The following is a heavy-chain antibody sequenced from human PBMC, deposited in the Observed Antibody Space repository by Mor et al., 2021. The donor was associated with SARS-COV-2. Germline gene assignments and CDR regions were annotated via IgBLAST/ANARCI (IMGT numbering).Heavy chain of an antibody. CDR2: ISYYGSNK. CDR3: ARVPVDTAMVTVYYYGMDV. D-gene: IGHD5-18*01. J-gene: IGHJ6*02. V-gene: IGHV3-30-3*01. Sequence: LEWVAVISYYGSNKYYADSVKGRFTISRDNSKNTLYLQMNSLRAEDTAVYYCARVPVDTAMVTVYYYGMDVWGQG.